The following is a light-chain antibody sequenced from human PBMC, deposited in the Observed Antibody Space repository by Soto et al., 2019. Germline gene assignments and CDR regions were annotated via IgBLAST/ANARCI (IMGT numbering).Light chain of an antibody. V-gene: IGLV2-8*01. Sequence: QSALTQPPSASGSPGQSVTISCTGTSSDVGRYNYVSWYQQNPGKAPKLMIYEVTKRPSGVPDRFSGSKSGNTASLTVSGLQAEDEADYYCSSYVGNNNLIFGGGTKLTVL. CDR3: SSYVGNNNLI. CDR1: SSDVGRYNY. CDR2: EVT. J-gene: IGLJ2*01.